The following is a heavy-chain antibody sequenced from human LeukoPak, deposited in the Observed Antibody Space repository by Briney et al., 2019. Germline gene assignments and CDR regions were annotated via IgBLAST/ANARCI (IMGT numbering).Heavy chain of an antibody. CDR1: GFTFSNYA. CDR3: AKEHDYGDYAYYFDY. CDR2: ISGSGFNT. Sequence: GGSLRLSCAASGFTFSNYAMTWVRQAPGKGLEWVSTISGSGFNTYYADSVRGRFTISKDNSKNTLYLQMNSLRAEDTAVYYCAKEHDYGDYAYYFDYWGQGTLVTVSS. J-gene: IGHJ4*02. V-gene: IGHV3-23*01. D-gene: IGHD4-17*01.